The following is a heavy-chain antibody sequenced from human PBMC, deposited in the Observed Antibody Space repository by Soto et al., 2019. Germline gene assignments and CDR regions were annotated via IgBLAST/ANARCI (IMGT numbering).Heavy chain of an antibody. D-gene: IGHD2-2*01. CDR3: ARDHAPQGGQIVTLLYYCGMDV. CDR1: GYTFTSYY. J-gene: IGHJ6*02. Sequence: ASVKVSCKASGYTFTSYYMHWVRQAPGQGLEGMGIINPSGGSTSYAQKFQGRVTMTRDTSTSTVYMELSSLRSGDTAGYYCARDHAPQGGQIVTLLYYCGMDVWGQGTTVTVSS. V-gene: IGHV1-46*01. CDR2: INPSGGST.